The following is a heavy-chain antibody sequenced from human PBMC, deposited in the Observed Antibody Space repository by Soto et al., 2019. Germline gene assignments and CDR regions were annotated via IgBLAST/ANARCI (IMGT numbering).Heavy chain of an antibody. CDR2: IIPIFGTA. Sequence: SVKVSCKASGVTFSSYAISWVRQAPGQGLEWMGGIIPIFGTANYAQKFQGRVTITADESTSTAYMELSSLRSEDTAVYYCARMYYYDSSGYYSSFDYWGQGALVTVSS. J-gene: IGHJ4*02. V-gene: IGHV1-69*13. CDR3: ARMYYYDSSGYYSSFDY. CDR1: GVTFSSYA. D-gene: IGHD3-22*01.